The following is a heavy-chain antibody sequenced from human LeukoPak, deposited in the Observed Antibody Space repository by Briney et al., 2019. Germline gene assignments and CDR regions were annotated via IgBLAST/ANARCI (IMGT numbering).Heavy chain of an antibody. V-gene: IGHV3-30*18. Sequence: PGGSLRLSCAASGFTFSSYGMHWVRQALGKGLEWVAVISYDGSNKYYADSVKGRFTISRDNSKNTLYLQMNSLRAEDTAVYYCAKDRVAGRGDYWGQGTLVTVSS. CDR3: AKDRVAGRGDY. D-gene: IGHD6-19*01. CDR2: ISYDGSNK. CDR1: GFTFSSYG. J-gene: IGHJ4*02.